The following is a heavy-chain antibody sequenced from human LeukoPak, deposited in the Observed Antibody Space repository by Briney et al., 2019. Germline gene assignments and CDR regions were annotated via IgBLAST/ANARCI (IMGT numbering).Heavy chain of an antibody. V-gene: IGHV3-23*01. CDR2: ISGSGGST. CDR1: GFTFSSYA. D-gene: IGHD3-3*01. Sequence: GGSLRLSCAASGFTFSSYAMSWVRQAPGKGLEWVSAISGSGGSTYYADSVKGRFTISRDNSKNTLYLQMNSLRAEDTAVYYCARRIDYYDFWSGLMDVWGQGTTVTVSS. CDR3: ARRIDYYDFWSGLMDV. J-gene: IGHJ6*02.